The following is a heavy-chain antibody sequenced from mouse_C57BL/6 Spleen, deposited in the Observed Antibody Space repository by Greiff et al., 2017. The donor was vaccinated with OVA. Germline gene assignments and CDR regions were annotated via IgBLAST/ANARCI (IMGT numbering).Heavy chain of an antibody. CDR2: ISDGGSYT. V-gene: IGHV5-4*03. CDR1: GFTFSSYA. CDR3: ARPFYYDYDREFAY. D-gene: IGHD2-4*01. J-gene: IGHJ3*01. Sequence: EVKLMESGGGLVKPGGSLKLSCAASGFTFSSYAMSWVRQTPEKRLEWVATISDGGSYTYYPDNVKGRFTISRDNAKNNLYLQMSHLKSEDTAMYYCARPFYYDYDREFAYWGQGTLVTVSA.